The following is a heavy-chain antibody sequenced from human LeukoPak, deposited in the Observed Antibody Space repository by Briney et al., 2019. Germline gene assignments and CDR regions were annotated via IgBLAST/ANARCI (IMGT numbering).Heavy chain of an antibody. CDR1: GYTFTNYW. CDR3: ARTYRSSDPFDY. V-gene: IGHV5-51*01. J-gene: IGHJ4*02. D-gene: IGHD6-6*01. CDR2: IYPGDPDT. Sequence: GESLKISCKGSGYTFTNYWIAWVRQMPGKGLEWMGIIYPGDPDTRYSPSFQGQVTLPADKSISTAFLQWSSLEASDTAMYYCARTYRSSDPFDYWGQGTLVTVSS.